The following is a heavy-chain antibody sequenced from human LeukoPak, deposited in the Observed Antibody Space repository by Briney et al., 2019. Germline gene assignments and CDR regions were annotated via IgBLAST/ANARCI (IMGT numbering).Heavy chain of an antibody. CDR1: GFTFSSYG. Sequence: GGSLRLSCAASGFTFSSYGMHWVRQAPGKGLEWVAVISYDGSNKYYADSVKGRFTISRDNSKNTLYLQMNSLRAEDTAVYYCARVWRSPMVRGVMSLWYYFDYWGQGTLVTVSS. V-gene: IGHV3-30*19. J-gene: IGHJ4*02. D-gene: IGHD3-10*01. CDR3: ARVWRSPMVRGVMSLWYYFDY. CDR2: ISYDGSNK.